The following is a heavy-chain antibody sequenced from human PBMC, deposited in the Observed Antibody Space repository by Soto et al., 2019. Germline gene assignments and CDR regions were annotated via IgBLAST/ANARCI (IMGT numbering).Heavy chain of an antibody. CDR2: IKSITDGGTT. V-gene: IGHV3-15*01. CDR1: GVTFSNAW. D-gene: IGHD2-2*01. CDR3: ATDSADIVVVPATFGMDV. J-gene: IGHJ6*02. Sequence: GGSLRLSCAASGVTFSNAWMTWIRQAPGKGLEWVGRIKSITDGGTTDYAAPVKGRFTISRDDSKDTLYLQMNNLRTEDTAVYHCATDSADIVVVPATFGMDVWGQGTTVTVSS.